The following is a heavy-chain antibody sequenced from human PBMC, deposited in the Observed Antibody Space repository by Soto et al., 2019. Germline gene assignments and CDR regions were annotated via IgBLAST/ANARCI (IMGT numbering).Heavy chain of an antibody. Sequence: QITLKESGPTLVRPTQTLTLTCTFSGFSLSTTGVAVAWIRQPPGEALEWLALIYWDDDKRYNSSLTSRLTITKDTSRDQVVLAMTNMDPMDTATYFCAHSQRGPRDFWGPGILVTVSS. D-gene: IGHD5-12*01. CDR3: AHSQRGPRDF. CDR2: IYWDDDK. CDR1: GFSLSTTGVA. V-gene: IGHV2-5*02. J-gene: IGHJ4*02.